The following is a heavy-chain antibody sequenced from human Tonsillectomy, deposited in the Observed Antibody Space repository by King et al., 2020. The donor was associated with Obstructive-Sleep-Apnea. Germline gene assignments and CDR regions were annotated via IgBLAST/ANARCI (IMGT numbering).Heavy chain of an antibody. J-gene: IGHJ6*02. CDR1: GFTFSSYS. CDR3: AREYYDFWSASVTYYYYGMDV. D-gene: IGHD3-3*01. V-gene: IGHV3-21*01. CDR2: ISSSSSYI. Sequence: VQLVESGGGLVKPGGSLRLSCAASGFTFSSYSMNWVRQAPGKGLEGVSSISSSSSYIYYADSVKGRFTISIDNAKNSLYLQMHSLGAEDTAVYYCAREYYDFWSASVTYYYYGMDVWGQGTTVTVSS.